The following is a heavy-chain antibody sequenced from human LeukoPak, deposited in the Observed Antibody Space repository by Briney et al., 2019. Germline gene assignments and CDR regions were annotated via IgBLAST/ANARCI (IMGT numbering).Heavy chain of an antibody. CDR3: ARVAINDYGDYFDY. V-gene: IGHV3-11*04. CDR1: GGSISSGGYS. CDR2: IIDSGTKI. Sequence: LSLTCAVSGGSISSGGYSWSWIRQAPGRGLEWVSYIIDSGTKIYYTDSVKGRFTMSRDNAKKSLYLQMNSLRAEYTAVYYCARVAINDYGDYFDYWGQGTLVTVSS. J-gene: IGHJ4*02. D-gene: IGHD4-17*01.